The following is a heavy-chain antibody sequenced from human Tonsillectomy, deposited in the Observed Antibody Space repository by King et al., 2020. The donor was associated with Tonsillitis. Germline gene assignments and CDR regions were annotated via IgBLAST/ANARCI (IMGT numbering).Heavy chain of an antibody. CDR1: GGSFSGYY. D-gene: IGHD3-3*01. Sequence: VQLQQWSARLLKPSETLSLTCAVYGGSFSGYYWTWIRQPPGKGLEWIGEINHSGSTNYNPSLKSRVTISVDTSKSQFSLTLSSVTAADTAVYYCARGGGTIFGVIVADSYYYYKDVWGKGTTVTVSS. CDR2: INHSGST. V-gene: IGHV4-34*01. CDR3: ARGGGTIFGVIVADSYYYYKDV. J-gene: IGHJ6*03.